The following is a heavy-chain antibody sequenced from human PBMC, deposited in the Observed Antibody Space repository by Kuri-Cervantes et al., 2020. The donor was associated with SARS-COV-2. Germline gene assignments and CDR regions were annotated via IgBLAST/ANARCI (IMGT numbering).Heavy chain of an antibody. D-gene: IGHD6-19*01. Sequence: GESLKISCAASGFTFSNSWMSWVRQAPGKGLEWVANIKYDGSVKYYVDSVKGRFIISRDNAKNSVYLQMNILRDTDTAVYYCTRGGYTSALSRQNWFDPWGQGTLVTVSS. CDR1: GFTFSNSW. CDR2: IKYDGSVK. J-gene: IGHJ5*02. CDR3: TRGGYTSALSRQNWFDP. V-gene: IGHV3-7*03.